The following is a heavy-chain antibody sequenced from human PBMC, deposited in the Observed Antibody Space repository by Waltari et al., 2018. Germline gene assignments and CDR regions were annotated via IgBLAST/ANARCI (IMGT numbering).Heavy chain of an antibody. D-gene: IGHD6-13*01. V-gene: IGHV4-34*01. J-gene: IGHJ4*02. Sequence: QVQVQQWGAGLLKPSETLSLTCAVYGGSFNSYYWTWIRQPPGKGLEWIGEINQSGSTKYTPSLKSRVTTSVDTSKNQLSLEVNSVTAADTAVYYCARGRAADGQALFDYWGQGTLVTVSS. CDR2: INQSGST. CDR1: GGSFNSYY. CDR3: ARGRAADGQALFDY.